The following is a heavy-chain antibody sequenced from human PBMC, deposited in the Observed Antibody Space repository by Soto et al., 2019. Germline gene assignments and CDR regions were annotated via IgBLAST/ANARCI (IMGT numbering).Heavy chain of an antibody. CDR3: SRHPERIAEIGWFDP. CDR2: ISGSAGST. D-gene: IGHD6-13*01. CDR1: GFTFSSYA. J-gene: IGHJ5*02. V-gene: IGHV3-23*01. Sequence: PGASLRLSCAASGFTFSSYAMSWVRQAPGKGLDWVSAISGSAGSTYYADSVKGRFTISRDNAKNSLYLQMNSLRAEDTAVYYCSRHPERIAEIGWFDPWGQGT.